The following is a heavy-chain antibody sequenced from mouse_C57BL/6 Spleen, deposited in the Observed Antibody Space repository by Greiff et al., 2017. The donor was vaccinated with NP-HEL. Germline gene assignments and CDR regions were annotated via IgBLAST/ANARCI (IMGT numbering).Heavy chain of an antibody. Sequence: QVQLQQSGAELVKPGASVKLSCKASGYTFTSYWMHWVKQRPGQGLEWIGMIHPNSGSTNYNEKFKSKATLTVDKSSSTAYMQLSSLTSEDSAVYYCARLGGYDSWFAYWGQGTLVTVSA. D-gene: IGHD2-2*01. CDR1: GYTFTSYW. V-gene: IGHV1-64*01. J-gene: IGHJ3*01. CDR3: ARLGGYDSWFAY. CDR2: IHPNSGST.